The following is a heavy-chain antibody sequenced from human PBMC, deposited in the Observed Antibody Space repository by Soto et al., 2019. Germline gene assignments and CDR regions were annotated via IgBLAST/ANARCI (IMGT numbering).Heavy chain of an antibody. V-gene: IGHV4-31*03. J-gene: IGHJ3*02. CDR1: GGSISSGGYY. D-gene: IGHD3-22*01. CDR2: IYYSGST. Sequence: QVQLQESGPGLVKPSQTLSLTCTVSGGSISSGGYYWSWIRQHPGKGLEWIGYIYYSGSTYYNPSLKSRVTISVDTSKNQFSLKLSSVTAADTAVYYCARDIHYYDSSGDLNDAFDIWGQGTMVTVSS. CDR3: ARDIHYYDSSGDLNDAFDI.